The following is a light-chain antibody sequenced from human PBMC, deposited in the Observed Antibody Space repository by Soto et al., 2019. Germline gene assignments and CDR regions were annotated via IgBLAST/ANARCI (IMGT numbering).Light chain of an antibody. Sequence: QSVRTQPASGSGAPGQASTISCTGTSSDVGSYNLVSWYQQHPGKAPKLMIYEVSKWPSGVSNRFSGSKSGNTASLTISGLQAEDEADYYCCSYAGSSTFYVFGTGTKVTVL. CDR2: EVS. V-gene: IGLV2-23*02. CDR1: SSDVGSYNL. CDR3: CSYAGSSTFYV. J-gene: IGLJ1*01.